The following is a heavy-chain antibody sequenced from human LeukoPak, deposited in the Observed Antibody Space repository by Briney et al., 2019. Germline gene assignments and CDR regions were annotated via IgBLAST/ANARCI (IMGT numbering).Heavy chain of an antibody. D-gene: IGHD3-3*01. CDR2: IYSRGST. CDR3: ARGLEWLTRRHNWFDP. CDR1: GGSISSSNYY. V-gene: IGHV4-39*07. J-gene: IGHJ5*02. Sequence: SETLSLTCIVSGGSISSSNYYWGWIRQSPGKGLEWIGSIYSRGSTYYNPSLKSRVIVSSDMSKNQFSLMLNSVTAADTAVYYCARGLEWLTRRHNWFDPWGQGTLVTVSS.